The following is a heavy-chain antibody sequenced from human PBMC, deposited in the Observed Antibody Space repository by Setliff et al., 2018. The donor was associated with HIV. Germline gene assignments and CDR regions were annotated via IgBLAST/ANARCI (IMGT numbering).Heavy chain of an antibody. CDR3: ATVFYYNSESYSLDY. CDR1: GGTFNNYA. J-gene: IGHJ4*02. CDR2: IIPLFGTT. V-gene: IGHV1-69*13. D-gene: IGHD3-10*01. Sequence: EASVKVSCKASGGTFNNYAISWVRQAPGQGLEWVGGIIPLFGTTNYAQKFQGRVTITADESTNTAHMELNSLRSIDTAMYYCATVFYYNSESYSLDYWGKGMLVTV.